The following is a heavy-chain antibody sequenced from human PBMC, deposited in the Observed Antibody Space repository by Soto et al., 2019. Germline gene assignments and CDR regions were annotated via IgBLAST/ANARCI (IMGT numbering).Heavy chain of an antibody. Sequence: PGGSLRLSCAASGFSFRSYGMHWVRQAPGKGPEWVAVISNDGSSKYHADSVKGRFIISRDNSDNTLYVQMDSLRVEDTAVYYCARDHFTRPDLSPRYRFYYRGQG. CDR1: GFSFRSYG. V-gene: IGHV3-30*04. D-gene: IGHD3-3*01. CDR3: ARDHFTRPDLSPRYRFYY. CDR2: ISNDGSSK. J-gene: IGHJ4*02.